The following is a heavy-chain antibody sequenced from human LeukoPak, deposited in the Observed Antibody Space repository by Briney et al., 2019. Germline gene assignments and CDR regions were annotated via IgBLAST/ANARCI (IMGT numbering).Heavy chain of an antibody. Sequence: GSVKVSCTASGYTFTSYAMRWVRQAPGQRLEWMGWINAGNGNTKYSQKVQGRVTITRDTSASTAYMEVSSLRPEDTAVYYCAMDGYYGSGSPGEGYYHGMDVWAKGTTVTVSS. CDR2: INAGNGNT. CDR1: GYTFTSYA. J-gene: IGHJ6*04. V-gene: IGHV1-3*01. D-gene: IGHD3-10*01. CDR3: AMDGYYGSGSPGEGYYHGMDV.